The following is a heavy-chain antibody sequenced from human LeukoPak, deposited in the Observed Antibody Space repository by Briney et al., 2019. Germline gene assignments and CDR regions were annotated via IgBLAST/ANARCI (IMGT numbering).Heavy chain of an antibody. V-gene: IGHV3-74*01. CDR3: AKDNRRHYTSGPNPDSLH. CDR1: GFSFSGHW. Sequence: GGSLRLSCTASGFSFSGHWMHWARQLPGKGLVWVSRISPTGSTTSYADSVKGRFTISRDNAKNSLYLQMNSLRVEDTAFYYCAKDNRRHYTSGPNPDSLHWGQGALVTVSS. D-gene: IGHD6-19*01. CDR2: ISPTGSTT. J-gene: IGHJ4*02.